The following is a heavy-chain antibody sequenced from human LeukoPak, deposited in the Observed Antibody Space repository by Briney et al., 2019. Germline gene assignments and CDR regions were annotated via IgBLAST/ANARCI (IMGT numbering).Heavy chain of an antibody. Sequence: SGGSLRLSCAASGFNFRGYGMQWVRQAPGKGLEWVTLISYDGTDKYYAASVRGRFSISRDNSKNTLYLQMNSLRPEDTGVYYCAKDPQDFYGSSGYRPERYWGQGTLVTVSS. V-gene: IGHV3-30*18. J-gene: IGHJ4*02. D-gene: IGHD3-22*01. CDR2: ISYDGTDK. CDR1: GFNFRGYG. CDR3: AKDPQDFYGSSGYRPERY.